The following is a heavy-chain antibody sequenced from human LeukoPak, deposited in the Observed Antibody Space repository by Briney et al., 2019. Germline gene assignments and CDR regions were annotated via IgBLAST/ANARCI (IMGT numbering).Heavy chain of an antibody. D-gene: IGHD6-19*01. CDR1: GFTFSSYG. J-gene: IGHJ6*03. CDR2: ISYDGSNK. V-gene: IGHV3-30*19. Sequence: GGSLRLSCAASGFTFSSYGMHWVRQAPGKGLEWVAVISYDGSNKYYADSVKGRFTISRDNSKNTLYLQMNSLRAEDTAVYYCARAPGGWYYYYYMDVWGKGTTVTVSS. CDR3: ARAPGGWYYYYYMDV.